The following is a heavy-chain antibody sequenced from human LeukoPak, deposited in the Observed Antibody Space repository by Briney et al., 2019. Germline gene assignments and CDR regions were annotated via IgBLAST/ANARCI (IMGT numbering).Heavy chain of an antibody. CDR2: ISSSGSTI. J-gene: IGHJ6*04. D-gene: IGHD3-10*02. CDR3: AELGITMIGGV. V-gene: IGHV3-48*03. Sequence: GGSLRLSCAASGFTFSSYEMNWVRQAPGKGLEWVSYISSSGSTIYYADSVKGRFTISRGDAKNSLYLQMNSLRAEDTAVYYCAELGITMIGGVWGKGTTVTISS. CDR1: GFTFSSYE.